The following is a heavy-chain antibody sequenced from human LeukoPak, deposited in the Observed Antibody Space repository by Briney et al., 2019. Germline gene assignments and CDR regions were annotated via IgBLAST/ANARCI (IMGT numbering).Heavy chain of an antibody. D-gene: IGHD3-9*01. CDR3: ARGRRGYYGILTGYYH. Sequence: SETLSLTCAVYGGSFSGYYWSWIRQPPGKGLEWIGEINHSGSTNYNPSLKSRVTISVDTSKNQFSLKLSSVTAADTAVYYCARGRRGYYGILTGYYHWGQGTLVTVSS. V-gene: IGHV4-34*01. CDR2: INHSGST. CDR1: GGSFSGYY. J-gene: IGHJ4*02.